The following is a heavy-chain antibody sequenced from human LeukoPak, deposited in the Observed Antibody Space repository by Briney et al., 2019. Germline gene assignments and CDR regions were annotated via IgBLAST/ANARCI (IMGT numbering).Heavy chain of an antibody. Sequence: AGGSLRLSCAASGFTFSSYSMNWVRQAPGKGLEWVSSISSSSSYIYYADSVKGRFTISRDNAKNSLYLQMNSLRAEDTAVYYCARDHRGSGSYRAFDIWGQGTMVTVSS. V-gene: IGHV3-21*01. CDR2: ISSSSSYI. CDR1: GFTFSSYS. D-gene: IGHD1-26*01. CDR3: ARDHRGSGSYRAFDI. J-gene: IGHJ3*02.